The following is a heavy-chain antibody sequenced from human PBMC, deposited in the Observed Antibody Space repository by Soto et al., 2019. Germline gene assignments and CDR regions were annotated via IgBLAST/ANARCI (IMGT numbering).Heavy chain of an antibody. J-gene: IGHJ4*02. CDR2: IVVGSGAT. CDR1: GLPFSASA. D-gene: IGHD5-12*01. V-gene: IGHV1-58*01. Sequence: QMQLLQSGPEARKPGTSVKVSCKASGLPFSASAVQWVRQARGQRLEWIGWIVVGSGATKYAPKFQERVTITRDMSTSTAYMELSRLRSEDTAVYYCAAPPNRDAYNYDYWGQGTLVTVSS. CDR3: AAPPNRDAYNYDY.